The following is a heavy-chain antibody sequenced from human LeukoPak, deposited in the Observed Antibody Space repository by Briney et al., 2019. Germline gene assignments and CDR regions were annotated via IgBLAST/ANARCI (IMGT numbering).Heavy chain of an antibody. Sequence: EASVKVSCKASGGTFSGYAISWVRQAPGQGLEWMGGIIPIFGTANYAQKFQGRVTITADESTSTAYMELSSLRSEDTAVYYCARDGSSSPRYYYYYYMDVWGKGTTVTVSS. J-gene: IGHJ6*03. D-gene: IGHD6-6*01. V-gene: IGHV1-69*13. CDR3: ARDGSSSPRYYYYYYMDV. CDR1: GGTFSGYA. CDR2: IIPIFGTA.